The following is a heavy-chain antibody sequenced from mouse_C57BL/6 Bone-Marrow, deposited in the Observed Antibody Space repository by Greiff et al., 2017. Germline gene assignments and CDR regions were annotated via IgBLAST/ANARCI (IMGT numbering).Heavy chain of an antibody. CDR2: IYPSDSET. J-gene: IGHJ3*01. D-gene: IGHD2-4*01. Sequence: QVQLQQPGAELVRPGSSVKLSCKASGYTFTSYWMDWVKQRPGQGLEWIGNIYPSDSETHYNQKFKDKATLTVDKSSSTAYMQLSSLTSEDSAVYYCARGGIYYDYDDGTWFAYWGQGTLVTVSA. V-gene: IGHV1-61*01. CDR1: GYTFTSYW. CDR3: ARGGIYYDYDDGTWFAY.